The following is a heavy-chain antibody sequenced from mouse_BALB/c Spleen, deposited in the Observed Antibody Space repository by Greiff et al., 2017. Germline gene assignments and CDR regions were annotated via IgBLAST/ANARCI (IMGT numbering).Heavy chain of an antibody. Sequence: EVKLQESGPELEKPGASVKISCKASGYSFTGYNMNWVKQSNGKSLEWIGNIDPYYGGTNYNEKFKGKATFTADTSSNTAYMQLSSLTSEDSAVYYCARSRNRRMDYWGQGTSVTVSS. CDR3: ARSRNRRMDY. V-gene: IGHV1-39*01. CDR2: IDPYYGGT. D-gene: IGHD2-14*01. J-gene: IGHJ4*01. CDR1: GYSFTGYN.